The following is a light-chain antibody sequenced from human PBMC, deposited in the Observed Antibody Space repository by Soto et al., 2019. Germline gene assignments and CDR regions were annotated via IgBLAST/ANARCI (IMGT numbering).Light chain of an antibody. CDR2: GAS. V-gene: IGKV3-15*01. Sequence: EIVLTQSPGTLSLSPGERATLSCRASQSVNSNLAWYQHKPGQAPRLLIYGASTRATGIPARFSGSGSGTEFTLTISSLQSEDFAVYYCQQYNNWWTFGQGTKVDIK. CDR3: QQYNNWWT. CDR1: QSVNSN. J-gene: IGKJ1*01.